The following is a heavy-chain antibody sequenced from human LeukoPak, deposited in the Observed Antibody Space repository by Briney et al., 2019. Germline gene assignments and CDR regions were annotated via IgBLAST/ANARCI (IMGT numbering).Heavy chain of an antibody. CDR2: IKSKTDSGTT. CDR1: GFTFSNAW. J-gene: IGHJ4*02. V-gene: IGHV3-15*01. Sequence: GGSLRLSCAASGFTFSNAWMSWVRQAPGKGLEWVGRIKSKTDSGTTDYAAPVKGRFTISRDDSKNTLYLQMNSLKTEDTAVYYCTTTYYYGSGSYYNTPYYFDYWGQGTLVTVSS. D-gene: IGHD3-10*01. CDR3: TTTYYYGSGSYYNTPYYFDY.